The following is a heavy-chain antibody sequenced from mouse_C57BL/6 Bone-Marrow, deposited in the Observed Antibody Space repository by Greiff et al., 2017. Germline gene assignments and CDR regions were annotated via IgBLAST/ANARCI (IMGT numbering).Heavy chain of an antibody. CDR2: IYPGSGNT. J-gene: IGHJ1*03. CDR3: ARSGGLILDFEV. Sequence: QVQLKQSGAELVRPGASVKLSCKASGYTFTDYYINWVKQRPGQGLEWIARIYPGSGNTYYNEKFKGKATLTAEKSSSTAYMQLSSLTSEDSAVYFCARSGGLILDFEVWGTGTTVTVSS. CDR1: GYTFTDYY. V-gene: IGHV1-76*01. D-gene: IGHD1-1*01.